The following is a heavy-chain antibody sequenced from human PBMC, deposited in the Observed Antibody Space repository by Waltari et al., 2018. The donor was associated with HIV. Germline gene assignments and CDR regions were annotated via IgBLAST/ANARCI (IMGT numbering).Heavy chain of an antibody. CDR2: IDWDDDK. D-gene: IGHD4-17*01. CDR3: ARTWGTTVTLGAFDI. Sequence: QVTLKESGPALVKPTQTLTLTCTFSGFSLSTSGMRVSWIRQPPGKALEWLARIDWDDDKFYSTSLKTRLTISKDTSKNQVVLTMTNMDPVDTATYYCARTWGTTVTLGAFDIWGQGTMVTVSS. V-gene: IGHV2-70*04. CDR1: GFSLSTSGMR. J-gene: IGHJ3*02.